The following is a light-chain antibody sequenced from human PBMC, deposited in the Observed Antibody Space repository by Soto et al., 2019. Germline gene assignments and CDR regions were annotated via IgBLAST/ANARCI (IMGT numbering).Light chain of an antibody. V-gene: IGKV3-20*01. CDR2: GSS. Sequence: TQSPATLSVDTVERVTFSCRASQGVSRKLAWYQQKPGQSPRLLIYGSSSRATGIPDRFSGSGSGTDFTLTISRLEPEDFAVYYCQQYGSSPRTFGQGTKVDIK. CDR3: QQYGSSPRT. CDR1: QGVSRK. J-gene: IGKJ1*01.